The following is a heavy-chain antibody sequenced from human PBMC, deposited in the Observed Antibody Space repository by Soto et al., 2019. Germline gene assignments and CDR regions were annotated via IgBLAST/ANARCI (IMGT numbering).Heavy chain of an antibody. CDR3: AKAMVRGVIKPPDAFDI. Sequence: SETLSLTCTVSGGSISSGGYYWSWIRQHPGKGLERIGYIYYSGSTYYNPSLKSRVTISVDTSKNKFSMKLNSVTAAYTAVYYCAKAMVRGVIKPPDAFDIWGQGTMVT. CDR2: IYYSGST. CDR1: GGSISSGGYY. J-gene: IGHJ3*02. D-gene: IGHD3-10*01. V-gene: IGHV4-31*03.